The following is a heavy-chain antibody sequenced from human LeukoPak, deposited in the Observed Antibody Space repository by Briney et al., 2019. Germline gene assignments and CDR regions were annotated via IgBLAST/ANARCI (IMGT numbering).Heavy chain of an antibody. V-gene: IGHV1-2*04. D-gene: IGHD6-6*01. CDR1: GYTFTGYY. CDR2: INPNSGGT. J-gene: IGHJ4*02. CDR3: ARGIAARPFDY. Sequence: VSVKVSCKASGYTFTGYYMHWVRQAPGQGLEWMGCINPNSGGTNYAQKFQGWVTMTRDTSISTAYMELSRLRSDDTAVYYCARGIAARPFDYWGQGPLVTVSS.